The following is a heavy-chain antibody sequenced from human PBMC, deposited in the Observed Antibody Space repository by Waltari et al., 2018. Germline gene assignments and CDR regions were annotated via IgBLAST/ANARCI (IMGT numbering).Heavy chain of an antibody. D-gene: IGHD4-17*01. Sequence: QVQLQESGPGLVKPSETMSLTCAVSGYSISSGYYWGWIRQPPGKGLDWIGSIYHSGSTYYNPSLKSRVTISVDTSKNQFSLKLSSVTAADTAVYYCAIQGGDPMFDYWGQGTLVTVSS. CDR3: AIQGGDPMFDY. CDR1: GYSISSGYY. CDR2: IYHSGST. J-gene: IGHJ4*02. V-gene: IGHV4-38-2*01.